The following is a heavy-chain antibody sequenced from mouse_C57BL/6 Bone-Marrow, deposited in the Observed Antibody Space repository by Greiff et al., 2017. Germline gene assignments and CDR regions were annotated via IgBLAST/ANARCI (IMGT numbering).Heavy chain of an antibody. V-gene: IGHV14-4*01. CDR1: GFNIKDDY. CDR3: TYGYDWFAY. J-gene: IGHJ3*01. Sequence: EVQLQQSGAELVRPGASVKLSCTASGFNIKDDYLHWVKQRPEQGLEWIGWIDPENGDTEYASKFQGKATITADTSSNTAYLQLSILTSEDTAVYYCTYGYDWFAYWGQGTLVTVSA. D-gene: IGHD2-2*01. CDR2: IDPENGDT.